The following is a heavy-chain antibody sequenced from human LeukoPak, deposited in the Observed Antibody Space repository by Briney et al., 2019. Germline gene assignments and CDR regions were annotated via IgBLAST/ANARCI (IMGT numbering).Heavy chain of an antibody. V-gene: IGHV1-18*04. CDR2: ISAYNGNT. CDR1: GYTFTIYG. Sequence: ASVKVSCKASGYTFTIYGISWVRQAPGQGLERMGWISAYNGNTNYAQKLQGRVTMTTVTSTSTAYMELGRLISDGTAVYYCARGVDAFDIWGQGTMVTVSS. CDR3: ARGVDAFDI. J-gene: IGHJ3*02.